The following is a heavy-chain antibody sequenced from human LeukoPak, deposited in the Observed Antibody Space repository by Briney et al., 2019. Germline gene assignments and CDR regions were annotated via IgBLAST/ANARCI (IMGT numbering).Heavy chain of an antibody. CDR2: ISGSGGST. CDR1: GFTFSSYA. Sequence: GGSLRLSCAASGFTFSSYAMSWVRQAPGKGLEWVSAISGSGGSTYYADSVKGRFTISRDNSKNTLYLQMNSLRAEDTAVYYCAKDLGVVPAAIDLDDYWGQGTLVTVSS. V-gene: IGHV3-23*01. D-gene: IGHD2-2*01. J-gene: IGHJ4*02. CDR3: AKDLGVVPAAIDLDDY.